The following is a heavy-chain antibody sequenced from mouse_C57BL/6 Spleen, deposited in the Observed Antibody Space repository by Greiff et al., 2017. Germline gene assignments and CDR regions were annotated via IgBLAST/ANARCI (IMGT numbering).Heavy chain of an antibody. CDR1: GYSITSGYY. Sequence: EVQLVESGPGLVKPSQSLSLTCSVTGYSITSGYYWNWIRQFPGNKLEWMGYISYDGSNNYNPSLKNRISITRDTSKNQFFLKLNSVTTEDTATYYCARESSGPYYFDYWGQGTTLTVSS. V-gene: IGHV3-6*01. J-gene: IGHJ2*01. CDR3: ARESSGPYYFDY. CDR2: ISYDGSN.